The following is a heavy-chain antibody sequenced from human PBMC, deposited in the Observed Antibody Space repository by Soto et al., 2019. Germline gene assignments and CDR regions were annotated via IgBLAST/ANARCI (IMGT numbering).Heavy chain of an antibody. J-gene: IGHJ3*01. CDR1: GGSISSYY. D-gene: IGHD6-19*01. CDR2: IYYSGST. CDR3: AGGYSSVAFDV. Sequence: SETLSLTCTVSGGSISSYYWSWIRQPPGKGLEWIGYIYYSGSTNYNPSLKSRVTISVDTSKNQFSLNLFSVTAADTSVYYCAGGYSSVAFDVWGQGTLVTVSS. V-gene: IGHV4-59*01.